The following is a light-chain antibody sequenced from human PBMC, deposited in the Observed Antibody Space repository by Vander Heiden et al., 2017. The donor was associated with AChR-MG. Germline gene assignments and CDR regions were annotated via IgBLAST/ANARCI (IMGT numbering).Light chain of an antibody. CDR3: QQYYSTLPYT. Sequence: DIVLTQSPDSLAVSLGERATINCKSSQSVLYSSNNKNYLAWYQQKPGQPPKLLIYWASTRESGVPDRFSGSGSGTDFTLTISSLQAEDVAVYYCQQYYSTLPYTFGQRTKLEIK. V-gene: IGKV4-1*01. CDR1: QSVLYSSNNKNY. CDR2: WAS. J-gene: IGKJ2*01.